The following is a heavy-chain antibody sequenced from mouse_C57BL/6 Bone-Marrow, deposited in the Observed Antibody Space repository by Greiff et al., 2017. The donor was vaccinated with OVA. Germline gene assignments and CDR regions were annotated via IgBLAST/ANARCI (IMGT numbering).Heavy chain of an antibody. Sequence: EVHLVESGGGLVQPGESLKLSCESNEYEFPSHDMSWVRKTPEKRLELVAAINSDGGSTYYPDTMERRVIISRDNTKKTLYLQMSRLRSEDTALYYCARHVNDGAPFAYWGQGTLVTVSA. CDR3: ARHVNDGAPFAY. V-gene: IGHV5-2*01. D-gene: IGHD2-12*01. J-gene: IGHJ3*01. CDR1: EYEFPSHD. CDR2: INSDGGST.